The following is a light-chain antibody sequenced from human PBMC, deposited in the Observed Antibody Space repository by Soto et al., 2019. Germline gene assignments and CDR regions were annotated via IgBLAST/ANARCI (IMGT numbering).Light chain of an antibody. J-gene: IGLJ3*02. CDR2: DVS. CDR3: SSYTSSSTVV. V-gene: IGLV2-14*03. Sequence: QSALTQPASVSGSPGQSITISCTGTSSDVGGYNYVSWYQQHPGKAPKLMIYDVSYRPSGVSNRFSGSKSGNTASLTISGLQADDEADYYCSSYTSSSTVVFGGGTKLNVL. CDR1: SSDVGGYNY.